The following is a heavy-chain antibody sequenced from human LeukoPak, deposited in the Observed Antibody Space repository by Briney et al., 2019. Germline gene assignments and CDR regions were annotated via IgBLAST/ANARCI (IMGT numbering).Heavy chain of an antibody. D-gene: IGHD2-15*01. CDR3: VRGRYCSDGSCYLDY. CDR1: GGSIIAFY. V-gene: IGHV4-59*01. CDR2: IYYSGST. J-gene: IGHJ4*02. Sequence: SETLSLTCTVSGGSIIAFYWSWIRQPPGKGLEWIGYIYYSGSTNYTPSLKSRVTMSVDTSKNQFSLKLSSVTAADTAVYYCVRGRYCSDGSCYLDYWGQGTLVTVSS.